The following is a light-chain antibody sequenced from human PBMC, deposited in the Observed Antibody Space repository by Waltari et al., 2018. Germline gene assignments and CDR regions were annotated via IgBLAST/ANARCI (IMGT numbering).Light chain of an antibody. CDR3: CSYAGDSIWV. CDR1: SSDVGTYNL. CDR2: EVN. J-gene: IGLJ3*02. V-gene: IGLV2-23*02. Sequence: QSALTQPASVSGSPRQSITISCTGSSSDVGTYNLVSWYQQYPGKAPKLMIYEVNKRASVICNRFSGSKSGNTAFLRISGLQAGDEADYYCCSYAGDSIWVFGGGTKLTVL.